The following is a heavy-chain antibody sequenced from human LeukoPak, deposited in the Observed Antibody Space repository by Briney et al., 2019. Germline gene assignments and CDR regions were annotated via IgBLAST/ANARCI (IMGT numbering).Heavy chain of an antibody. J-gene: IGHJ4*02. V-gene: IGHV4-34*01. CDR1: GGSFSGYY. D-gene: IGHD1-7*01. CDR2: INHSGST. CDR3: ARETLELGRYFDY. Sequence: SETLSLTCAVYGGSFSGYYWSWIRQPPGKGLEWIGEINHSGSTNYNPSLKSRVTIPVDTSKSQFSLKLSSVTAADTAVYYCARETLELGRYFDYWGQGTLVTVSS.